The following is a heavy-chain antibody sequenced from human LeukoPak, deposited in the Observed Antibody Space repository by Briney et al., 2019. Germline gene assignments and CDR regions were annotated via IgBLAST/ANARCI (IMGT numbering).Heavy chain of an antibody. D-gene: IGHD2-8*02. J-gene: IGHJ5*02. V-gene: IGHV4-34*01. CDR3: ARGRLGYCTGGVCYFGA. CDR1: GGSFSGYY. CDR2: INHSGST. Sequence: SETLSLTCAVYGGSFSGYYWSWIRQPPGKGLEWIGEINHSGSTNYNPSLKSRVTMSVDTSKNQFSLKLSSVTAADTAVYYCARGRLGYCTGGVCYFGAWGQGTLVTVSS.